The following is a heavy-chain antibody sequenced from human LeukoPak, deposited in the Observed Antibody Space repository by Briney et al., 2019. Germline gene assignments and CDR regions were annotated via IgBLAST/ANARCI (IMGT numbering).Heavy chain of an antibody. V-gene: IGHV4-4*07. J-gene: IGHJ3*02. CDR2: IYTSGST. D-gene: IGHD5-18*01. Sequence: SETLSLXCTVSGGSISSYYWSWIRQPAGKGLEWIGRIYTSGSTNYNPSLKSRVTMSVDTSKNQFSLKLSSVTAADTAVYYCARERKYIDAFDIWGQGTMVTVSS. CDR3: ARERKYIDAFDI. CDR1: GGSISSYY.